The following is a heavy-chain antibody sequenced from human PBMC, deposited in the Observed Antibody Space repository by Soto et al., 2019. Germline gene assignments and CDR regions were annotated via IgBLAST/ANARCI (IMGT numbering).Heavy chain of an antibody. V-gene: IGHV3-23*01. Sequence: GGSLRLSCAASGFTFSSYAMSWVRQAPGKGLEWVSAISGSGGSTYYADSVKGRFTISRDNSKNTLYLQMNSLRAEDTAVYYCAKDPIAARPDYYYYYGMDVWRQGTTVTVS. CDR2: ISGSGGST. CDR1: GFTFSSYA. D-gene: IGHD6-6*01. CDR3: AKDPIAARPDYYYYYGMDV. J-gene: IGHJ6*02.